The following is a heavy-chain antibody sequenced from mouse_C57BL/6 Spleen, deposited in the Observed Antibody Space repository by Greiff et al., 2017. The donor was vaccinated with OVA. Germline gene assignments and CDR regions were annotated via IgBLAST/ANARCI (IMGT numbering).Heavy chain of an antibody. CDR1: GYTFTEYT. J-gene: IGHJ2*01. CDR2: FYPGSGSI. Sequence: QVQLQQSGAELVKPGASVKLSCKASGYTFTEYTIHWVKQRPGQGLEWIGWFYPGSGSIKYNEKFKDKATLTADKSSSTVYMRLSKLTSKDSAVYFGARHEELTGTGYFDYWGQGTTLTVSS. CDR3: ARHEELTGTGYFDY. V-gene: IGHV1-62-2*01. D-gene: IGHD4-1*01.